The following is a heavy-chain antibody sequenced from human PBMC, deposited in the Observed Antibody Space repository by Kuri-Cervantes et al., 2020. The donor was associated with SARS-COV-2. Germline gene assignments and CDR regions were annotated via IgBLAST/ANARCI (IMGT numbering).Heavy chain of an antibody. Sequence: SETLSLTCTVSGGSISSGDYYWSWIRQPPGKGLEWIGYIYYSGSTYYNPSLKSRVTISLDTSKNQFSLNLGSVTAADTAVYFCARSGDFGTEYFQYWGQGTLVTVSS. CDR2: IYYSGST. J-gene: IGHJ1*01. V-gene: IGHV4-30-4*08. D-gene: IGHD4-17*01. CDR3: ARSGDFGTEYFQY. CDR1: GGSISSGDYY.